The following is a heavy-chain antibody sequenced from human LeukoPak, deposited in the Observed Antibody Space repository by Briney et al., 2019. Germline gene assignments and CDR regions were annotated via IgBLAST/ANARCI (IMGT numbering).Heavy chain of an antibody. D-gene: IGHD4-17*01. CDR2: ISGSGGST. CDR3: AKDDTYGDYPGDY. J-gene: IGHJ4*02. CDR1: GFTFSSYA. Sequence: GGSLRLSCAASGFTFSSYAMSWVRQAPGKGLEWVSGISGSGGSTYYADSVKGRFTISRDNSKNMLYVQMNSLRAEDTAVYYCAKDDTYGDYPGDYWGQGTLVTVSS. V-gene: IGHV3-23*01.